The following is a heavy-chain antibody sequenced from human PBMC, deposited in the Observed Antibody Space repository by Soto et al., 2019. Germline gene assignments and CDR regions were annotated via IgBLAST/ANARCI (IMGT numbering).Heavy chain of an antibody. CDR3: ARGGRRITMVRGLPPRGPFDY. J-gene: IGHJ4*02. V-gene: IGHV4-34*01. CDR2: INHSGST. D-gene: IGHD3-10*01. CDR1: GGSFSGYY. Sequence: SETLSLTCAVYGGSFSGYYWSWIRQPPGKGLEWIGEINHSGSTNYNPSLKSRVTISVDTSKNQFSLKLSSVTAADTAVYYCARGGRRITMVRGLPPRGPFDYWGQGTLVTVSS.